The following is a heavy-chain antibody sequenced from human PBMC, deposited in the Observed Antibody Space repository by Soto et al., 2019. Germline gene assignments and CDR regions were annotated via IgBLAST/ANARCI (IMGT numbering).Heavy chain of an antibody. J-gene: IGHJ5*02. CDR2: IIPIVETP. CDR3: ARLSRTNYYDTSGFVKDNWVDP. D-gene: IGHD3-22*01. CDR1: GGTFNSYD. V-gene: IGHV1-69*01. Sequence: QVQLVQSGAEVKKPGSSMKVSCKASGGTFNSYDINWVRQAPGQGLEWMGGIIPIVETPKYAQKFQGRVTITADESTNTVYMEVSSLRSEDTAMDYCARLSRTNYYDTSGFVKDNWVDPGGEGTLVTVSS.